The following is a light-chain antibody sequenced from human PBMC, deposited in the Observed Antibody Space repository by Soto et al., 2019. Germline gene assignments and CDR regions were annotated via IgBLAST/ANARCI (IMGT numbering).Light chain of an antibody. V-gene: IGLV1-40*01. Sequence: QSALTQPPSVSGAPGQRVTISCTGSSSNIGAGYDVHWYQQLPGTAPKLLIYGNSNRPSGVPDRFSGSKSGTSASLAITGLQAEDEADYYSQSYDSSLIAPYVFGTGTKVTVL. CDR1: SSNIGAGYD. CDR3: QSYDSSLIAPYV. CDR2: GNS. J-gene: IGLJ1*01.